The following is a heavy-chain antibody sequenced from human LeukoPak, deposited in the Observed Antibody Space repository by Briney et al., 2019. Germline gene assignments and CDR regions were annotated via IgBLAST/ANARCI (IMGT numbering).Heavy chain of an antibody. CDR2: IYYSGST. Sequence: SQTLSLTCTVSGGSISSGGYYWSWIRQHPGKGLEWIGYIYYSGSTYYNPSLKSRVTISVDTSKNQFSLKLSSVTAADTAVYYCARNSVPAAELDYWGQGTLVTVSS. D-gene: IGHD2-2*01. CDR3: ARNSVPAAELDY. J-gene: IGHJ4*02. CDR1: GGSISSGGYY. V-gene: IGHV4-31*03.